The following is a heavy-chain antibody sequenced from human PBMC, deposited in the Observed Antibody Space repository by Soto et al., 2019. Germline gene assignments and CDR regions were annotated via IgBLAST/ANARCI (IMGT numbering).Heavy chain of an antibody. Sequence: GGSLRLSCAASGFTVSSNYMSWVRQAPGKGLEWVSVIYSGGSTYYADSVKGRFTISRDNSKNTLYLQMNSLRAEDTAVYYCARDRIAVAGNPEYFQHWGQGTLVTVSS. CDR3: ARDRIAVAGNPEYFQH. J-gene: IGHJ1*01. V-gene: IGHV3-66*01. CDR2: IYSGGST. CDR1: GFTVSSNY. D-gene: IGHD6-19*01.